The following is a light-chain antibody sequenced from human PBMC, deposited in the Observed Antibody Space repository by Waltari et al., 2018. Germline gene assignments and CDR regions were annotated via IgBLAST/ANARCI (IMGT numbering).Light chain of an antibody. CDR3: QSRDSSGHQL. CDR1: NPRIYY. J-gene: IGLJ2*01. CDR2: GQN. V-gene: IGLV3-19*01. Sequence: SSELTQDPAVSVTLGQTVETTRHGDNPRIYYPNWYQQKPGQAPLLVLYGQNNRPSGIPDRFSGSTSGTTASLTITGAQADDEGDYYCQSRDSSGHQLFGGGTRLTVL.